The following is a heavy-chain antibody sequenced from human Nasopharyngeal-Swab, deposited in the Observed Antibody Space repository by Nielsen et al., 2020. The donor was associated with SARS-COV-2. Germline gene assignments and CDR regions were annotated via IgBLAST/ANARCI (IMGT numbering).Heavy chain of an antibody. J-gene: IGHJ4*02. D-gene: IGHD2-21*02. V-gene: IGHV3-48*03. CDR2: ISSGGSTI. Sequence: GESLKISCAASGFTFSSYEMNWVRQAPGKGLEWVSCISSGGSTIYYADSVKGRFTISRDNAKNSLYLQMNSLRAEDTAVYYCARVAVTYYFDYWGQGTLVTVSS. CDR3: ARVAVTYYFDY. CDR1: GFTFSSYE.